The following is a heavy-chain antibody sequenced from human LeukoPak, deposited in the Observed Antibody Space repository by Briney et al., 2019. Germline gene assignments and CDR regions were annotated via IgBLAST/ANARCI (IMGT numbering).Heavy chain of an antibody. J-gene: IGHJ4*02. CDR1: GFTFSGSA. CDR3: TRLNYDISRGDY. D-gene: IGHD3-9*01. V-gene: IGHV3-73*01. Sequence: HSGGSLRLSCAASGFTFSGSAMHWVRQASGKGLEWVGRIRSKANSYATAYAASVKGRFTISRDDSKNTAYLQMNSLKTEDTAVYYCTRLNYDISRGDYWGQGTLVTVSS. CDR2: IRSKANSYAT.